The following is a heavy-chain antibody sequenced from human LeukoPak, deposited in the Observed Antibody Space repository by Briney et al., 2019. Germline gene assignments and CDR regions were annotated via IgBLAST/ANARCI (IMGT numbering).Heavy chain of an antibody. J-gene: IGHJ4*02. CDR3: ARTKEMASISYFDS. CDR2: IDSSGSNI. D-gene: IGHD5-24*01. V-gene: IGHV3-48*03. Sequence: GGSLRLSCAASGFTFSSYEMNWVRLAPGNGLEWVSYIDSSGSNIHYADSVKGRFTISRDNAKNSLYLQMNSLRAEDTAVYYCARTKEMASISYFDSWGQGTLVTVSS. CDR1: GFTFSSYE.